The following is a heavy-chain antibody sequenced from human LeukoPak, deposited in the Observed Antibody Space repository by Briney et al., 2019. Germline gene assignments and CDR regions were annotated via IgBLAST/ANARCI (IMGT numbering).Heavy chain of an antibody. CDR2: INPNSGGT. Sequence: RASVKVSCKASGYTFTGYYMHWVRQAPGQGLEWMGWINPNSGGTNYAQKFQGRVTMTRDTSISTAYMELSRLRSDDTAVYYCAGFTFFRGVITFDYWGQGTLVTVSS. D-gene: IGHD3-10*01. V-gene: IGHV1-2*02. CDR3: AGFTFFRGVITFDY. J-gene: IGHJ4*02. CDR1: GYTFTGYY.